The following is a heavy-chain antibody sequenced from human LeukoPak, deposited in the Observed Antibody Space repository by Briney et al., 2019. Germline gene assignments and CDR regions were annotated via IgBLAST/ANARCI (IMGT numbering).Heavy chain of an antibody. CDR1: GFTFSDYY. Sequence: GVSLRLSCAASGFTFSDYYMSGIRQAPGWGLEWVSYICDSGRTIYYADSVKGRFTISRDNAKNSVYLQMNNLRAEDTAVYYCARDRLGDYDHSGYYDKWGQGTLVTVSS. V-gene: IGHV3-11*01. CDR2: ICDSGRTI. CDR3: ARDRLGDYDHSGYYDK. D-gene: IGHD3-22*01. J-gene: IGHJ4*02.